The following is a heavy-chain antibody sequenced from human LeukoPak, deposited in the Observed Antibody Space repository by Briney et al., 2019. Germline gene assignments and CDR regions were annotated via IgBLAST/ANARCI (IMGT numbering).Heavy chain of an antibody. V-gene: IGHV3-23*01. Sequence: GGSLRLSCAASRFTFSSYAMSWVRQAPGKGLEWVSAISGSGGSTYYADSVKGRFTISRDNSKNTLYLQMNSLRAEDTAVYYCAKDPGGDYDYVWGSYRNWGQGTLVTVSS. D-gene: IGHD3-16*02. J-gene: IGHJ4*02. CDR2: ISGSGGST. CDR3: AKDPGGDYDYVWGSYRN. CDR1: RFTFSSYA.